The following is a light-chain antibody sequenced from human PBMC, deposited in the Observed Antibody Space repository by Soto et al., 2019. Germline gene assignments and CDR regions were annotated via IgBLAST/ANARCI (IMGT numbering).Light chain of an antibody. V-gene: IGLV2-11*01. CDR1: SSDVGGYNF. Sequence: QSALTQPRSVSGSPGQSVTISCTGTSSDVGGYNFVSWYQHHPGKAPKLMIYDVSKRPSGVPDRFSGSKSGNTASLTISGLQAEDEADYHCCSYAGSYTWVFGGGTKLPS. CDR3: CSYAGSYTWV. CDR2: DVS. J-gene: IGLJ3*02.